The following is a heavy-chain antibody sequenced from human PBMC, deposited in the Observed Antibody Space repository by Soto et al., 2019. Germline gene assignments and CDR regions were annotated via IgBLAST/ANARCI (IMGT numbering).Heavy chain of an antibody. D-gene: IGHD3-10*01. CDR2: IYYSGST. J-gene: IGHJ4*02. Sequence: QVQLQESGPGLVKPSQTLSLTCTVSGGSISSGDYYWSWIRQPPGKGLEWIGYIYYSGSTYYNPSPTSRVTITVGPSKNQFALQLSSVTAADTAVYYCARGGSKGGVPFDYWGQGTLVTVSS. V-gene: IGHV4-30-4*01. CDR3: ARGGSKGGVPFDY. CDR1: GGSISSGDYY.